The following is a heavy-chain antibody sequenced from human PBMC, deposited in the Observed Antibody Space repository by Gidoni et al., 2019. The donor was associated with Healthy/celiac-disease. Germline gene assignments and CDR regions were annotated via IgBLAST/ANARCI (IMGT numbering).Heavy chain of an antibody. V-gene: IGHV1-2*04. J-gene: IGHJ6*02. CDR3: ARGGWELHLNYYYGMDV. CDR2: INPNSGGT. D-gene: IGHD1-26*01. Sequence: QVQLVQSGAEVKKPGASVKVSCKASGYTFTGYYMHWVRQAPGQGLEWMGWINPNSGGTNYAQKFQGWVTMTRDTSISTAYMELSRLRSDDTAVYYCARGGWELHLNYYYGMDVWGQGTTVTVSS. CDR1: GYTFTGYY.